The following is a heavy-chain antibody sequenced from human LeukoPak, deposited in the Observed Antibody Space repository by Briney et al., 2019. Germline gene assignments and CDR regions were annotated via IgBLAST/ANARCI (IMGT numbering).Heavy chain of an antibody. J-gene: IGHJ4*02. CDR3: ARDSSNWYDILTGYYFPHDY. CDR1: GLTFSSYA. Sequence: GGSLRLSCAASGLTFSSYAMSWVRQAPGKGLEWVSAISGSGGSTYYADSVKGRFTISRDNSKNTLYLQMNSLRAEDTAVYYCARDSSNWYDILTGYYFPHDYWGQGTLVTVSS. CDR2: ISGSGGST. V-gene: IGHV3-23*01. D-gene: IGHD3-9*01.